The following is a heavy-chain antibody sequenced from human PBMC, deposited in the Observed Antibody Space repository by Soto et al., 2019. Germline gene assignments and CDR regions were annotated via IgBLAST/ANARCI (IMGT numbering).Heavy chain of an antibody. CDR3: AKAGYGSGSYYTLSFDY. J-gene: IGHJ4*02. CDR2: ITNTGGST. V-gene: IGHV3-23*01. D-gene: IGHD3-10*01. Sequence: EVQLLESGRGLVQPGGSLRLSCAGSGFTFSSHAVSWVRQAPGKGLECVSSITNTGGSTYYADSVKGRFTISRDNSKNTVYLQMNSLRAEDTAVYYCAKAGYGSGSYYTLSFDYWGQGSLVTVSS. CDR1: GFTFSSHA.